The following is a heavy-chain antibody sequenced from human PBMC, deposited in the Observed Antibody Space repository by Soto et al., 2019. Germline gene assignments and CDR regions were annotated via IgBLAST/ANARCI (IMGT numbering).Heavy chain of an antibody. Sequence: GGSLRLSCAASGFTFSNYAMSWVRQTPGKGLEWVSAFSGSGGSTIYADPVKGRFTISRDSSKNTLYLQMNSLRAEDTAVYYCAKGTGISVMTGSDFWGQGTLVTVSS. CDR3: AKGTGISVMTGSDF. CDR1: GFTFSNYA. CDR2: FSGSGGST. J-gene: IGHJ4*02. D-gene: IGHD6-13*01. V-gene: IGHV3-23*01.